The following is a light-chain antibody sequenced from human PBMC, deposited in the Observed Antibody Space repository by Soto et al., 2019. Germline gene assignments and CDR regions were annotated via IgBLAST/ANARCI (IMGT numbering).Light chain of an antibody. CDR3: QQYGSSPPDT. CDR1: QSVSSSY. J-gene: IGKJ4*01. CDR2: GAS. V-gene: IGKV3-20*01. Sequence: EIVLTQSPGTLSLSPGERATLSCRASQSVSSSYLAWYQQKPGQAPRLLIYGASSRATGIPDRFSGSGSGTDLSLTISRLEPEDFAVYYSQQYGSSPPDTFGGGTKVEIK.